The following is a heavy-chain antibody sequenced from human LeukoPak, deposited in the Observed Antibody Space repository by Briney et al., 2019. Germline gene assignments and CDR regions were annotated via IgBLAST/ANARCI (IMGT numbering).Heavy chain of an antibody. J-gene: IGHJ6*02. CDR2: ISYDGSNK. D-gene: IGHD4-17*01. Sequence: PGGSLRLSCAASGFTFSSYGMHWVRQAPGKGLEWVAVISYDGSNKYYADSVKGRITISRDNSKNTLYLQMNSLRAEDTAVYYCAKGIGYGDIYYYYGMDVWGQGTTVTVSS. V-gene: IGHV3-30*18. CDR1: GFTFSSYG. CDR3: AKGIGYGDIYYYYGMDV.